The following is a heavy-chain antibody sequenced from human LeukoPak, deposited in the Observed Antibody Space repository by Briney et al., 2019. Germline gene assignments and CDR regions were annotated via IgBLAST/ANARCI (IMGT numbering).Heavy chain of an antibody. Sequence: SESLSLSCAAYGGSFSSYYWSWVRQPPGKGLEWVAVINRSGSTNYNPSLKGRVTISGDTSKNQFFLELSFVTDADTAVHYCARAEEIVVVPAAKKGAYDYWGQGTLVTVSS. V-gene: IGHV4-34*01. CDR1: GGSFSSYY. CDR3: ARAEEIVVVPAAKKGAYDY. J-gene: IGHJ4*02. D-gene: IGHD2-2*01. CDR2: INRSGST.